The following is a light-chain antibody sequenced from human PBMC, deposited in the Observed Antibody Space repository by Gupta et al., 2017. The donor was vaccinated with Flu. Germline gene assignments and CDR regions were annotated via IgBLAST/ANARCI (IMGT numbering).Light chain of an antibody. V-gene: IGKV3-11*01. CDR1: QSVISY. CDR3: QQRSNWPSIT. Sequence: EIVLTHSPATLSLFPGERATLSCSASQSVISYLAWYQQKPGQAPRLRIYDAYNRATGIPARFSGSGSGTDFTLTISSLETEDFAVYYCQQRSNWPSITFGQGTQLEIK. J-gene: IGKJ5*01. CDR2: DAY.